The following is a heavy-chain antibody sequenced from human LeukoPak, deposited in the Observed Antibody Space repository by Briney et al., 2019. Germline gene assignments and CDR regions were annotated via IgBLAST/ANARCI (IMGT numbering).Heavy chain of an antibody. CDR3: ARAVLGYYYGSGSYYNWFDP. Sequence: SETLSLTCSVSGGSISSYYWSWIRQPPGKGLEWIGYLYYSGSTNSNPSLKSRVTMSVDTSKNQFSLKLSSVTAADTAVYYCARAVLGYYYGSGSYYNWFDPWGQGTLVTVSS. CDR1: GGSISSYY. J-gene: IGHJ5*02. CDR2: LYYSGST. V-gene: IGHV4-59*01. D-gene: IGHD3-10*01.